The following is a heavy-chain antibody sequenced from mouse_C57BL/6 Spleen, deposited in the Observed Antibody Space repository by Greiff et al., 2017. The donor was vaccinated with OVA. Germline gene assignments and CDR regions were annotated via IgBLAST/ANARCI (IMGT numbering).Heavy chain of an antibody. CDR2: ISSGSSTI. CDR1: GFTFSDYG. CDR3: ARGRTGGVYYFDY. Sequence: EVNVVESGGGLVKPGGSLKLSCAASGFTFSDYGMHWVRQAPEKGLEWVAYISSGSSTIYYADTVKGRFTISRDNAKNTLFLQMTSLRSEDTAMYYCARGRTGGVYYFDYWGQGTTLTVSS. V-gene: IGHV5-17*01. J-gene: IGHJ2*01.